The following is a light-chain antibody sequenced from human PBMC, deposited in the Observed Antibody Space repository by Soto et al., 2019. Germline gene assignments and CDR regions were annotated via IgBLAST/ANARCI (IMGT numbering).Light chain of an antibody. V-gene: IGKV1-12*01. CDR1: QDIAAY. CDR2: AAS. J-gene: IGKJ1*01. Sequence: DIPVTQSPSSVSASVGDRVNITGRASQDIAAYLAWYQNKPGRAPEILIHAASSLQSGVPSRFSGSGSGTEFNLTISRLQTEESATYYCLQEINYPWTFGQGTKVDIK. CDR3: LQEINYPWT.